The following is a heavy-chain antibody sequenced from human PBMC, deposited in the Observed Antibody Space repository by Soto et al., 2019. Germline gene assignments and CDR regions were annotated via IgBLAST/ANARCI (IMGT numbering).Heavy chain of an antibody. D-gene: IGHD1-26*01. J-gene: IGHJ3*02. Sequence: SVKVSCKXSGFTFTSSAVQRVRQARGQRLEWIGWIVVGSGNTNYAQKFQERVTITRDMSTSTAYMELSSLRSEDTAVYYCAADRPREPHAFDIWGQGTMVTVSS. CDR1: GFTFTSSA. CDR2: IVVGSGNT. V-gene: IGHV1-58*01. CDR3: AADRPREPHAFDI.